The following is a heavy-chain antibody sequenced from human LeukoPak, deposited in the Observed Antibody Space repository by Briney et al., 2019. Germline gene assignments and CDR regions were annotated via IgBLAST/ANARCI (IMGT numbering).Heavy chain of an antibody. CDR3: ARAPYYDFWSGYLFFDY. Sequence: SETLSLTCAVYGGSFSGYYWSWIRQPPGKGLEWIGEINHSGSTNYNPSLKGRVTISVDTSKNQFSLKLSSVTAADTAVYYCARAPYYDFWSGYLFFDYWGQGTLVTVSS. D-gene: IGHD3-3*01. CDR2: INHSGST. J-gene: IGHJ4*02. V-gene: IGHV4-34*01. CDR1: GGSFSGYY.